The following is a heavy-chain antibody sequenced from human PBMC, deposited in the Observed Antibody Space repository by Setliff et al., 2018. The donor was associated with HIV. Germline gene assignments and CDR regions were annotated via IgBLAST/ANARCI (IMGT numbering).Heavy chain of an antibody. V-gene: IGHV1-69*13. CDR3: AKNKLGGAFDM. CDR1: GDTFSIHA. D-gene: IGHD1-26*01. J-gene: IGHJ3*02. CDR2: FIPTYDTT. Sequence: ASVKVSCKASGDTFSIHAVSWVRQAPGQGLEWMGSFIPTYDTTSYAREFQGRLTITADESTGTVYMDLSRLTSDDTAIFFRAKNKLGGAFDMWGQGTMVNVSS.